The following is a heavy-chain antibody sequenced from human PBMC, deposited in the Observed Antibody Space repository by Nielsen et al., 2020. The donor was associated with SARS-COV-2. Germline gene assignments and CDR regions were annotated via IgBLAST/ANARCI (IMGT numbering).Heavy chain of an antibody. V-gene: IGHV3-23*01. CDR3: AKDRSPHLIVVVPQFGY. Sequence: GGSLRLSCAASGFTFSSYAMSWVRQAPGKGLEWVSAISGSGGSTYYADSVKGRFTISRDNSKNTLYLQMNSLRAEDTAVYYCAKDRSPHLIVVVPQFGYWGQGTLVTVSS. D-gene: IGHD2-2*01. CDR1: GFTFSSYA. CDR2: ISGSGGST. J-gene: IGHJ4*02.